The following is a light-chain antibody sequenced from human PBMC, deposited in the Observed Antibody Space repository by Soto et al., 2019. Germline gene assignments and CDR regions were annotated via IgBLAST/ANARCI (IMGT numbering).Light chain of an antibody. J-gene: IGKJ1*01. CDR1: QGISNF. CDR2: TAS. Sequence: DIQMTQSPSTLSASVGDRVTSICRASQGISNFLAWYQQKPGKAPKRLIHTASSLQDGVPSRFSGSGSGTEFTLTISSLQPDDFATYYCQQYNSYSFGQGTKV. V-gene: IGKV1-5*02. CDR3: QQYNSYS.